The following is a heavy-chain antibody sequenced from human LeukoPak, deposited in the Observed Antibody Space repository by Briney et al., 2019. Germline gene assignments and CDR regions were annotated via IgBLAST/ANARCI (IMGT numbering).Heavy chain of an antibody. CDR3: ARTSSGWNGY. Sequence: TSETLSLTCAVYGGSFSGYYWSWIRQPPGKGLEWIGEINHSGSTNYDPSLKSRVTISVDTSKNQFSLKLSSVTAADTAVYYCARTSSGWNGYWGQGTLVTVSS. V-gene: IGHV4-34*01. CDR1: GGSFSGYY. CDR2: INHSGST. J-gene: IGHJ4*02. D-gene: IGHD6-19*01.